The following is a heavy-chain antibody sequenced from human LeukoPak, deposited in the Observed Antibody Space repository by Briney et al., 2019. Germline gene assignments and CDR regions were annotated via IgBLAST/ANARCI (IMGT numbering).Heavy chain of an antibody. Sequence: PSETLSLTCAVYGGSFSGYYWSWIRQHPGKGLEWIGYIYYSGSTYYNPSLKSRVTISVDTSKNQFSLKLSSVTAADTAVYYCARERASVDYWGQGTLVTVSS. CDR1: GGSFSGYY. CDR2: IYYSGST. CDR3: ARERASVDY. J-gene: IGHJ4*02. D-gene: IGHD5-12*01. V-gene: IGHV4-31*11.